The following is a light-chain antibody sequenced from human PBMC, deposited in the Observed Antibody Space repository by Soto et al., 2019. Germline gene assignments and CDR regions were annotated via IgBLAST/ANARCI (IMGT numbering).Light chain of an antibody. V-gene: IGLV2-18*01. CDR3: SVYTRTSTYV. Sequence: QSALTQPPSVSGSPGQSVTISCSGTIDDVTAYYRVSWYQQTPGTAPKLMIYDVSNRPSGVPDRFSGSRSGNTASLTISGLQAEDEGDYYCSVYTRTSTYVFGTGT. J-gene: IGLJ1*01. CDR2: DVS. CDR1: IDDVTAYYR.